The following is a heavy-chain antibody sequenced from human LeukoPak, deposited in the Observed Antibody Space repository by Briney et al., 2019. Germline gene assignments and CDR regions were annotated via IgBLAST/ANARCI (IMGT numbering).Heavy chain of an antibody. Sequence: ASVKVSCKASGYTFTGYYMHWVRQAPGQGLGWMGWINPNSGGTNYAQKFQGRVTMTRDTSINTAYMELSRLRSDDTAVYYCASLRAYYDFWSDPGGAFDIWGQGTMVTVSS. V-gene: IGHV1-2*02. J-gene: IGHJ3*02. D-gene: IGHD3-3*01. CDR2: INPNSGGT. CDR1: GYTFTGYY. CDR3: ASLRAYYDFWSDPGGAFDI.